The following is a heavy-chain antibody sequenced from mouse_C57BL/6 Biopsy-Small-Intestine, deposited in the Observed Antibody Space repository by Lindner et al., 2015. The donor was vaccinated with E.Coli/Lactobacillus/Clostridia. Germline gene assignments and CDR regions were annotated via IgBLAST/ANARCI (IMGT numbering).Heavy chain of an antibody. CDR2: TIPVVGKS. V-gene: IGHV1-53*01. CDR1: RHLSAYA. D-gene: IGHD1-1*01. Sequence: SVKVVLQGFWRHLSAYAVSWVRQAPGQGLEWMGRTIPVVGKSNYAQKFQGRATITADRSTSTVYMELRSLTSEDTGVYYCARDWSSTSSPDAFDIWGQGTTVTVSS. J-gene: IGHJ1*01. CDR3: ARDWSSTSSPDAFDI.